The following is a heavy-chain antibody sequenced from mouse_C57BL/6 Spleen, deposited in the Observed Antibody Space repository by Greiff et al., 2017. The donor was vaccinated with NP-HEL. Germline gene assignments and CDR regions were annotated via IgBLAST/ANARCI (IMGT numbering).Heavy chain of an antibody. CDR1: GYTFTSYW. CDR2: IDPSDSYT. V-gene: IGHV1-69*01. CDR3: AAFMTTVVVQDY. D-gene: IGHD1-1*01. J-gene: IGHJ2*01. Sequence: QVQLQQPGAELVMPGASVKLSCKASGYTFTSYWMHWVKQRPGQGLEWIGEIDPSDSYTNYNQTFKGKSTLTVDKSSSTAYMQLSSLTSEDTAVYYCAAFMTTVVVQDYWGQGTTLTVSS.